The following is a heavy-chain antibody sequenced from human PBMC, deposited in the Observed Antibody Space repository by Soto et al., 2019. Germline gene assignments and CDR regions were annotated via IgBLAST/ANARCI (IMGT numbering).Heavy chain of an antibody. J-gene: IGHJ4*02. CDR2: MFHSGST. D-gene: IGHD5-12*01. V-gene: IGHV4-38-2*01. Sequence: PSETLSLACAVCGYSISSGFYWGWIRQPPGKGLEWIGIMFHSGSTYYNPSLQSRVTISVDTSKNQVSLKLTSVTVADTAVYFCANQRSREGYNFIEYWGQGIQVTVSS. CDR3: ANQRSREGYNFIEY. CDR1: GYSISSGFY.